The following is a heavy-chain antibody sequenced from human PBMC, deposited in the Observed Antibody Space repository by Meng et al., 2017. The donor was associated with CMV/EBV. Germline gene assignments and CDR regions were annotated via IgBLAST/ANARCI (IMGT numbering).Heavy chain of an antibody. Sequence: QEAGPGMVQPSHTLALTCTVSGGSISSGDYYWSWIRQPPGKGLEWIGYIYYSGSTYYNPSLKSRVTISVDTSKNQFSLKLSSVTAADTAVYYCARVYCSGGSCYGNWFDPWGQGTLVTVSS. CDR2: IYYSGST. D-gene: IGHD2-15*01. CDR1: GGSISSGDYY. V-gene: IGHV4-30-4*08. CDR3: ARVYCSGGSCYGNWFDP. J-gene: IGHJ5*02.